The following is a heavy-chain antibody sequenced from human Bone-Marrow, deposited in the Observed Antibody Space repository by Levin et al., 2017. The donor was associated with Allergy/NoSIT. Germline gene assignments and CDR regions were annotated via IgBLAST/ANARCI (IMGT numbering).Heavy chain of an antibody. CDR2: IYSGGGT. CDR3: ARLDFNYGSYY. J-gene: IGHJ4*02. Sequence: GESLKISCAVSGFTVSNNYMSWVRQAPGKGLEWVSLIYSGGGTHYADSVKARFTISRDNSKNTVYLQMNSLRAEDTAVYYCARLDFNYGSYYWGQGTLGTVSS. CDR1: GFTVSNNY. V-gene: IGHV3-66*04. D-gene: IGHD3-10*01.